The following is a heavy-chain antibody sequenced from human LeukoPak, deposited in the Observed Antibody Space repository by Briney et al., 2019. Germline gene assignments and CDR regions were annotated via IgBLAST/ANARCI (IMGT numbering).Heavy chain of an antibody. J-gene: IGHJ6*02. CDR2: INPNSGGT. V-gene: IGHV1-2*02. D-gene: IGHD5-12*01. CDR1: GYTFTGYY. CDR3: ARDGGYDLDRLIGNYYYYYGMDV. Sequence: ASVKVSCKASGYTFTGYYMHWVRQAPGQGLEWMGWINPNSGGTNYAQKFQGRVTMTTDTSTSTAYMELRSLRSDDTAVYYCARDGGYDLDRLIGNYYYYYGMDVWGQGTTVTVSS.